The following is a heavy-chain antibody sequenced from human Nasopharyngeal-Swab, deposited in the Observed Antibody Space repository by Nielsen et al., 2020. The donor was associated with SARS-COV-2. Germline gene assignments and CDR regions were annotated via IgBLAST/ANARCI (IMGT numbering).Heavy chain of an antibody. V-gene: IGHV1-2*06. Sequence: WARDAPGLGLEWMGRINPNSGGTNYAQKFQGRVTMTRDTSISTAYMELSRLRSDDTAVYYCARGGSSSERIWFDPWGQGTLVTVSS. J-gene: IGHJ5*02. CDR2: INPNSGGT. D-gene: IGHD6-13*01. CDR3: ARGGSSSERIWFDP.